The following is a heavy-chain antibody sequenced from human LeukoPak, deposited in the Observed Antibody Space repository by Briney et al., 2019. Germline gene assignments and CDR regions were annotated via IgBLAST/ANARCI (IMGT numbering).Heavy chain of an antibody. CDR1: GFTFSSYS. CDR2: ISSSSSYI. Sequence: GGSLRLSCAASGFTFSSYSMNWVRQAPGKGLEWVSSISSSSSYIYYADSVKGRFTISRDNAKNSLYLQMNSLRAEDTAVYYCARERGITSGPFDYWGQGTLVTVSS. D-gene: IGHD2-8*01. CDR3: ARERGITSGPFDY. V-gene: IGHV3-21*01. J-gene: IGHJ4*02.